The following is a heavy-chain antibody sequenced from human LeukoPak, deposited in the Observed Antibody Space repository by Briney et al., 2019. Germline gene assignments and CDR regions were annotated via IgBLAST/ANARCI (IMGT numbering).Heavy chain of an antibody. V-gene: IGHV4-59*01. CDR1: GGSISSYY. CDR2: IYYSGST. Sequence: SETLSLTCTVSGGSISSYYWSWIRQPPGKGLEWIGYIYYSGSTNYNPSLKSRVTISVDTSKNQFSLKLSSVTAADTAVYYCASVDTGYFDYWGQGTLVTVPS. CDR3: ASVDTGYFDY. J-gene: IGHJ4*02. D-gene: IGHD5-18*01.